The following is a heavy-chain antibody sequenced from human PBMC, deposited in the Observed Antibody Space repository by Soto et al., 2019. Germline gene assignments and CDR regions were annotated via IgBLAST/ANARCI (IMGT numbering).Heavy chain of an antibody. CDR1: GFTFSSYW. J-gene: IGHJ5*02. CDR2: INSDGSST. Sequence: GGSLRLSCAASGFTFSSYWMHWVRQAPGKGLVWVSRINSDGSSTSYADSVKGRFTISRDNAKNTLYLQMNSLRAEDTAVYYCARDGGKEYDFWSGYFELAQTFDPWGQGTLVTVSS. D-gene: IGHD3-3*01. V-gene: IGHV3-74*01. CDR3: ARDGGKEYDFWSGYFELAQTFDP.